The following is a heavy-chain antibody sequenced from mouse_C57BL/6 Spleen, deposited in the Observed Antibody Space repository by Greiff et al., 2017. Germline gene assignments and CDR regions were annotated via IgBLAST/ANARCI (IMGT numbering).Heavy chain of an antibody. CDR2: ISDGGSYT. Sequence: EVQLVESGGGLVKPGGSLKLSCAASGFTFSSYAMSWVRQTPEKRLEWVATISDGGSYTYYPDNVKGRFTISRDNAKNNLYLQMGHLKSEDTAMYYCARDRTGTFAYWGQGTLVTVSA. J-gene: IGHJ3*01. CDR3: ARDRTGTFAY. V-gene: IGHV5-4*01. D-gene: IGHD4-1*01. CDR1: GFTFSSYA.